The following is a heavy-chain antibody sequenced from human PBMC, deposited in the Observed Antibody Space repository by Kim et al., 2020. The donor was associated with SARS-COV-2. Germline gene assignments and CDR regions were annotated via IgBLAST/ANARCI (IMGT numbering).Heavy chain of an antibody. D-gene: IGHD3-10*01. V-gene: IGHV4-34*01. Sequence: PSLTSRVNISVDTSKNQFSLKLSSVTAADTAVYYCARGALLWSGGYYFDYWGQGTLVTVSS. J-gene: IGHJ4*02. CDR3: ARGALLWSGGYYFDY.